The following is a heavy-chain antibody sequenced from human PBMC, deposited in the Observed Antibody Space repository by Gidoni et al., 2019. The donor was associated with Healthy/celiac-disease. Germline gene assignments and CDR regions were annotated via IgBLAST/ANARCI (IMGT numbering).Heavy chain of an antibody. CDR3: ARALSGDYGGNAGAFDI. CDR1: GGTFSSST. V-gene: IGHV1-69*02. D-gene: IGHD4-17*01. Sequence: VQLVHSGAEVKKPGSSVKVSCKASGGTFSSSTSSWVRQAPGQGREWRGRIIPIRSIANYAQKCQGRVTITADKSTSTAYMELSCLRSEDTTVYYWARALSGDYGGNAGAFDIWGQGTMVTVSS. J-gene: IGHJ3*02. CDR2: IIPIRSIA.